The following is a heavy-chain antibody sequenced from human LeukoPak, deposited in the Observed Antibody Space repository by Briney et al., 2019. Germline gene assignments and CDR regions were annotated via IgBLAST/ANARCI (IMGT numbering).Heavy chain of an antibody. Sequence: ASVKVSCKASGYTFTNYGITWVRQAPGQGLEWMGWINPNSGGTNYAQKFQGRVTMTRDTSISTAYMELSRLRSDDAAVYYCARDNVVVPAAFDYWGQGTLVTVSS. CDR3: ARDNVVVPAAFDY. J-gene: IGHJ4*02. D-gene: IGHD2-2*01. CDR2: INPNSGGT. V-gene: IGHV1-2*02. CDR1: GYTFTNYG.